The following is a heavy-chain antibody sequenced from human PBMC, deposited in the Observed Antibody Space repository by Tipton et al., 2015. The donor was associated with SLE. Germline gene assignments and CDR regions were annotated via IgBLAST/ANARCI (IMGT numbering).Heavy chain of an antibody. CDR1: GVSSGFSFSDFW. Sequence: SLRLSCVASGVSSGFSFSDFWRSWARQAPGKGLGWVANIKQDGSEKLYVDSVKGRFTVSRDNAKDSLFVDLTRLRAEDTALYFCARDTSSGFRVILDSWGRGTRVTVSS. CDR2: IKQDGSEK. J-gene: IGHJ5*01. CDR3: ARDTSSGFRVILDS. D-gene: IGHD6-19*01. V-gene: IGHV3-7*03.